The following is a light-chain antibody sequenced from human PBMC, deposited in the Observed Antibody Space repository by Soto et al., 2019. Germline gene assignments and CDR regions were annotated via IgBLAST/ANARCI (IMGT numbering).Light chain of an antibody. J-gene: IGLJ1*01. CDR1: SSDVGSYKY. CDR3: SSYTSSSTYV. Sequence: QSVLTQPASVSGSPGQSITISCTGTSSDVGSYKYLSWYQHHPGKAPKLMIYEVSNRPSGVSNRFSGSKSGNTASLTISGLQAEDEADYYCSSYTSSSTYVFGTGTKLTVL. V-gene: IGLV2-14*01. CDR2: EVS.